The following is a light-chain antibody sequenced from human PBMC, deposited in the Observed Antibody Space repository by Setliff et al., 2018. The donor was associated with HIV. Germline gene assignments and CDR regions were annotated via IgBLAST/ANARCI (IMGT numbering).Light chain of an antibody. Sequence: SSELTQPPSVSVAPGKTARMTCGGDNIGGKSVHWYQQKPGQAPVLVIYFDRARPSGIPERFSGSKSGSTATLTITGVEAGDEGDYYCQVWDSSGDRVFGGGTQLTVL. V-gene: IGLV3-21*04. CDR2: FDR. J-gene: IGLJ2*01. CDR1: NIGGKS. CDR3: QVWDSSGDRV.